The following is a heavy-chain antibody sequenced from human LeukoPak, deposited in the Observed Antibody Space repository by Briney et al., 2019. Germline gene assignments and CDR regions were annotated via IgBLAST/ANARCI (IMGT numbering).Heavy chain of an antibody. V-gene: IGHV3-30*18. CDR2: ISYDGGNK. D-gene: IGHD2-21*02. J-gene: IGHJ4*02. Sequence: QPGGSLRLSCAASGFTFSSYGMHWVRQAPGKGLEWVAVISYDGGNKYYADSVKGRFTISRDNSKNTLYLQMNSLRAEDTAVYYCAKDLGTACGYWGQGTLVTVSS. CDR3: AKDLGTACGY. CDR1: GFTFSSYG.